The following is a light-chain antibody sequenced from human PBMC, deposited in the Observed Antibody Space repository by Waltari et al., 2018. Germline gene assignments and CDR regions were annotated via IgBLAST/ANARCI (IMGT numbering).Light chain of an antibody. Sequence: DIVMTQSPESLAVSLGEGATINCKSSQSGLSSSNTQNSLAWFQQKPGQPPKMLIAWASTREYGVPDRFSGSGSGTDFTLTITSLQAEEVAVYYCQQYYTSPITFGQGTRLTIK. J-gene: IGKJ5*01. CDR1: QSGLSSSNTQNS. V-gene: IGKV4-1*01. CDR3: QQYYTSPIT. CDR2: WAS.